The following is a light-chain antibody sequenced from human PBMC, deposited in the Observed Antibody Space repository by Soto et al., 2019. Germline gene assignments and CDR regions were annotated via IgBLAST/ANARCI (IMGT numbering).Light chain of an antibody. V-gene: IGLV2-23*02. CDR2: EVS. CDR3: CSYAGSSTDVV. CDR1: SSDVGSYNL. J-gene: IGLJ2*01. Sequence: QSVLTQPASVSGSPGQSITISCTGTSSDVGSYNLVSWYQQHPGKAPKLMIYEVSKRPSGVSNRFSGSKSGNTASLTIAGLQAEDEADYYCCSYAGSSTDVVFGGGTKVNVL.